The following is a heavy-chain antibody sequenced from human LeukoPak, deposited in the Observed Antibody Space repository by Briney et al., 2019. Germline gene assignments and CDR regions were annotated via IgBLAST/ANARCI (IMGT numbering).Heavy chain of an antibody. CDR3: AKVETSYYDSSGYYPFDS. CDR2: ISASGGSS. V-gene: IGHV3-23*01. D-gene: IGHD3-22*01. Sequence: PGGSLRLSCEASGLTFSNFAINWVRQAPGKGPGWVSAISASGGSSFYADSVKGRFTISRDNSKNTLYLRMNSLRADDSAVYYCAKVETSYYDSSGYYPFDSWGQGTLVTVSS. CDR1: GLTFSNFA. J-gene: IGHJ4*02.